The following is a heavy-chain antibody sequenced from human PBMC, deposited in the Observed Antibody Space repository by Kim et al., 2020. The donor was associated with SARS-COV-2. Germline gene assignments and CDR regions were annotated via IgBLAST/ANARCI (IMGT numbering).Heavy chain of an antibody. CDR3: ARGGYCSGGSCYKAHYYYGMDV. Sequence: ASVKVSCKASGYTFTSYDINWVRQATGQGLEWMGWMNPNSGNTGYAQKFQGRVTMTRNTSISTAYMELSSLRSEDTAVYYCARGGYCSGGSCYKAHYYYGMDVWGQGTTVTVSS. V-gene: IGHV1-8*01. CDR1: GYTFTSYD. J-gene: IGHJ6*02. CDR2: MNPNSGNT. D-gene: IGHD2-15*01.